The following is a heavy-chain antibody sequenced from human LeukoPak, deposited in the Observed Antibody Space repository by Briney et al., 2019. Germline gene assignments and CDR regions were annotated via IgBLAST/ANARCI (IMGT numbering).Heavy chain of an antibody. V-gene: IGHV3-23*01. J-gene: IGHJ4*02. CDR1: GFTFSSYA. CDR3: AKGGTAMAT. D-gene: IGHD5-18*01. Sequence: GGSLRLYCAASGFTFSSYAMTWVRQAPGKGLEWVSTISGSGGSTYYADSVKGRFTISRDNSKNTLYLQMNSLRADDTAVYYCAKGGTAMATWGQGALVTVSS. CDR2: ISGSGGST.